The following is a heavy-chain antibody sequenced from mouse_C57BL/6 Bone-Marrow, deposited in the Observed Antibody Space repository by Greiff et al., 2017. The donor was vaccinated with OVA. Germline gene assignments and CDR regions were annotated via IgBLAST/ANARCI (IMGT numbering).Heavy chain of an antibody. CDR1: EYEFPSHD. CDR3: ARPPPTIVTTGFAY. D-gene: IGHD2-5*01. V-gene: IGHV5-2*01. Sequence: EVKLTESGGGLVQPGESLKLSCESNEYEFPSHDMSWVRKTPEKRLELVAAINSDGGSTYYPDTMERRFIISRDNTKKTLYLQMSSLRSEDTALYYCARPPPTIVTTGFAYWGQGTLVTVSA. CDR2: INSDGGST. J-gene: IGHJ3*01.